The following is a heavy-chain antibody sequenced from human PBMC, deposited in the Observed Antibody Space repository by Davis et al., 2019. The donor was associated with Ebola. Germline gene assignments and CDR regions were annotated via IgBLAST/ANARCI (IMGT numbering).Heavy chain of an antibody. Sequence: PGGSLRLSCAASGFTVSSNYMSWVRQAPGKGLEWVSVIYSGGSTYYADPVKGRFTISRDNSKNTLYLQMNSLRAEDTAVYYCARALRPVVVDVWGQGTTVTVSS. CDR3: ARALRPVVVDV. CDR2: IYSGGST. J-gene: IGHJ6*02. D-gene: IGHD2-15*01. CDR1: GFTVSSNY. V-gene: IGHV3-53*01.